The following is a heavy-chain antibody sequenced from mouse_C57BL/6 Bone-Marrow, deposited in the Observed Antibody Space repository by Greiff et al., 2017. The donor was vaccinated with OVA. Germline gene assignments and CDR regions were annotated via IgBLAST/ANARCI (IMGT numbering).Heavy chain of an antibody. CDR2: IRSKSNNYAT. CDR3: VRRGTTVVEDWFAY. CDR1: GFSFNTYA. Sequence: GGGLVQPKGSLTLSCAASGFSFNTYAMNWVRQAPGKGLEWVARIRSKSNNYATYYADSVKDRFTISRDDSESMLYLQMNNLKTEDTAMYYCVRRGTTVVEDWFAYWGQGTLVTVSA. V-gene: IGHV10-1*01. D-gene: IGHD1-1*01. J-gene: IGHJ3*01.